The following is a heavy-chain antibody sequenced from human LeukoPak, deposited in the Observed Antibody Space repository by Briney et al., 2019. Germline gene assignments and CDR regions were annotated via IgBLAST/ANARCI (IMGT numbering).Heavy chain of an antibody. Sequence: SETLSLTCTVSGGSISSSSYYWGWIRQPPGKGLEWIGSIYYSGSTYYNPSLKSRVTISVDTAKNQFSLRLSSVTAADTAVYYCARGDMAAAGFDYWGQGTLVTVSS. V-gene: IGHV4-39*07. D-gene: IGHD6-13*01. CDR2: IYYSGST. CDR1: GGSISSSSYY. CDR3: ARGDMAAAGFDY. J-gene: IGHJ4*02.